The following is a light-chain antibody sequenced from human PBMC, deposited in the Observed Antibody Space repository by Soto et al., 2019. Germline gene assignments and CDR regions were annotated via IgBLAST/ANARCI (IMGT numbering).Light chain of an antibody. J-gene: IGLJ2*01. Sequence: QSVLTQPPSVSGAPGQRVTISSTGSSSNIGAGYDVQWYQQYPGTAPKLIIHTSTNRPPGVPDRFSGSKSGSSASLAITGLQAEDEADYYCQSYDYMLSGSMIFCGGTKLTVL. CDR3: QSYDYMLSGSMI. V-gene: IGLV1-40*01. CDR1: SSNIGAGYD. CDR2: TST.